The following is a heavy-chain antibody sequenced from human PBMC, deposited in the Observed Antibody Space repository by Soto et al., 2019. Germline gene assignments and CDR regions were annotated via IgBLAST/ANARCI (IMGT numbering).Heavy chain of an antibody. J-gene: IGHJ5*02. CDR1: GGSISSYY. V-gene: IGHV4-59*01. D-gene: IGHD3-10*01. CDR2: IYYSGST. Sequence: SETLSLTCTVSGGSISSYYWSWIRQPPGKGLEWIGYIYYSGSTSYNPSLKSRVTISVDTSKNQFSLKLSSVTAADTAVYYCARGGGYYGSGSYNWFDPWGQGTLVTVSS. CDR3: ARGGGYYGSGSYNWFDP.